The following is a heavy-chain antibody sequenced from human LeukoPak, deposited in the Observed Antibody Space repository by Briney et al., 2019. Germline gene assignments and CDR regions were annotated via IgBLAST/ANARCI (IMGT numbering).Heavy chain of an antibody. V-gene: IGHV1-69*04. CDR2: IIPILGIA. J-gene: IGHJ1*01. CDR1: GGTFSSYA. Sequence: SVKVSCKASGGTFSSYAISWVRQAPGQGLEWMGRIIPILGIANYAQKFQGRVTITADKSTSTAYMELSSLRSEDTAVYYCARGQPIWYNWNDVDFQHWGQGTLVTVSS. CDR3: ARGQPIWYNWNDVDFQH. D-gene: IGHD1-1*01.